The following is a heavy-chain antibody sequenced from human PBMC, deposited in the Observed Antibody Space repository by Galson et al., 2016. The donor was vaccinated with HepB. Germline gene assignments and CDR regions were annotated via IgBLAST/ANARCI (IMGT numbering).Heavy chain of an antibody. CDR2: IHYTGGT. V-gene: IGHV4-31*03. CDR1: GGSISSGVYH. J-gene: IGHJ4*02. D-gene: IGHD3-3*01. CDR3: ARNYDFWSCYYVLDY. Sequence: TLSLTCTVSGGSISSGVYHWSWVRQHPGKGLEWIGYIHYTGGTYYNPSLKSRVTISVDTSKNQFSLKLSSVTAADTAVYYCARNYDFWSCYYVLDYWGQGTLVTVSS.